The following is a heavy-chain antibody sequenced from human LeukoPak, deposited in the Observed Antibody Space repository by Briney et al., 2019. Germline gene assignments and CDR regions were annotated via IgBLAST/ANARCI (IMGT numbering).Heavy chain of an antibody. CDR1: GYTFTSYY. J-gene: IGHJ4*02. CDR2: INPSGGST. V-gene: IGHV1-46*01. CDR3: ARDYDSSGYGTYYFDY. Sequence: GASVKVSCKASGYTFTSYYMHWVRQAPGQGLEWMGIINPSGGSTSYAQKFQGRVTMTRDTSTSTVYMELSSLRSEDTAVYYCARDYDSSGYGTYYFDYWGQGTLVTVSS. D-gene: IGHD3-22*01.